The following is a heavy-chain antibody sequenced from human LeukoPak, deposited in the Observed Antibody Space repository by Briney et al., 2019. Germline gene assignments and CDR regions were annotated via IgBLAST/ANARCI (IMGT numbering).Heavy chain of an antibody. CDR1: GFTFDDYA. V-gene: IGHV3-9*01. J-gene: IGHJ3*02. CDR3: AAGSPGAFDI. D-gene: IGHD1-26*01. CDR2: ISWNSGSI. Sequence: PGGSLRLSCAASGFTFDDYAMHWVRQAPGKGLEWVSGISWNSGSIGYADSVKGRFTISRDNAKNSLYLQMNSLRAEDTALYYCAAGSPGAFDIWGQGTMVTVSS.